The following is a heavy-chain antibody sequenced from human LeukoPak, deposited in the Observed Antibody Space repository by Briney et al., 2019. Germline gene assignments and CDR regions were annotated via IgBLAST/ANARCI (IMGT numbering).Heavy chain of an antibody. J-gene: IGHJ6*02. D-gene: IGHD2-2*01. V-gene: IGHV1-18*01. CDR3: ARLHPDLAPYCSSTSCYSYYYYGMDV. CDR2: ISAYKGNA. CDR1: GYTFTSYG. Sequence: GASVKVSCKASGYTFTSYGISWVRQAPGQGLEWMGWISAYKGNANYAQKLQGRVTMTTDTSTSTAYMELRSLRSDDTAVYYCARLHPDLAPYCSSTSCYSYYYYGMDVWGQGTTVTVSS.